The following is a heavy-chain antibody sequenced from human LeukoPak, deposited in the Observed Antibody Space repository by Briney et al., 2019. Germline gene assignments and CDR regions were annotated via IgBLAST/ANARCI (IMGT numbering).Heavy chain of an antibody. CDR1: GFTFDDYG. V-gene: IGHV3-20*04. CDR2: IIWSGGST. J-gene: IGHJ4*02. CDR3: ARDDYGSGSWNAY. D-gene: IGHD3-10*01. Sequence: GGSLRLSCAASGFTFDDYGMSWVRQAPGKGLEWVSGIIWSGGSTGYADSVKGRFTISRDNAKNSLYLQMNNLRAEDTALYYCARDDYGSGSWNAYWGQGTPVTVSS.